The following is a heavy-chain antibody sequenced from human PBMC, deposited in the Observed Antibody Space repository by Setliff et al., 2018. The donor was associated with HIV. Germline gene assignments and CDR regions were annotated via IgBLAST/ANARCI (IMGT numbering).Heavy chain of an antibody. CDR2: FNHGRST. Sequence: PSETLSLTCAVYGGSFSGYYWSWIRQPPGKGLEWIGDFNHGRSTNNNPSLKSRVTISGDTTKNQFSLKLTSVTAADTAVYYCAKRTFGSGRLDPWGQGTLVTVSS. V-gene: IGHV4-34*01. J-gene: IGHJ5*02. CDR3: AKRTFGSGRLDP. D-gene: IGHD3-16*01. CDR1: GGSFSGYY.